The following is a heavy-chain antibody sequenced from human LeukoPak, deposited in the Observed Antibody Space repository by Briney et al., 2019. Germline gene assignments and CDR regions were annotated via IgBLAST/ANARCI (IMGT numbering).Heavy chain of an antibody. CDR2: IYTGGNT. CDR1: GFSVSSNY. J-gene: IGHJ4*02. Sequence: GGSLRLSCAASGFSVSSNYMTWVRQAPGKGLEWVSVIYTGGNTYYADSVKGRFTISRDHSKNTLYLQMNSLRAEDTAVYYCTRDPRGNYLGYWGQGTLVPVSS. D-gene: IGHD1-26*01. V-gene: IGHV3-66*01. CDR3: TRDPRGNYLGY.